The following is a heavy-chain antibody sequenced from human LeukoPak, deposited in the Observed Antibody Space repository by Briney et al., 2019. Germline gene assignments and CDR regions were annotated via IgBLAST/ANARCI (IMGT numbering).Heavy chain of an antibody. D-gene: IGHD2-21*02. Sequence: PSQTLSLTCTVSGGSISSGGYYWSWIRQHPGKGLEWIGYIYYSGSTYYNPSLKSRVTISVDTSKYQFSLKLSSVTAADTAVYYCARDYCGGDCFPDYWGREPWSPSPQ. CDR2: IYYSGST. CDR1: GGSISSGGYY. V-gene: IGHV4-31*03. J-gene: IGHJ4*02. CDR3: ARDYCGGDCFPDY.